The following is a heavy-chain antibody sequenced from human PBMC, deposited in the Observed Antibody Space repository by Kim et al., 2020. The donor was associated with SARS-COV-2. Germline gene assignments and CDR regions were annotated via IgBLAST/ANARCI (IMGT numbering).Heavy chain of an antibody. Sequence: GGSLRLSCAASGFTFSMYPMAWVRQAPRKGLEWVSTITDSGETYYADSVMGRFTISRDNSKNTLYLQMNSLRAEDTAIFHCAKDSRGTYRPHDYWGPGTLVTVSS. V-gene: IGHV3-23*01. CDR2: ITDSGET. J-gene: IGHJ4*02. CDR3: AKDSRGTYRPHDY. D-gene: IGHD1-26*01. CDR1: GFTFSMYP.